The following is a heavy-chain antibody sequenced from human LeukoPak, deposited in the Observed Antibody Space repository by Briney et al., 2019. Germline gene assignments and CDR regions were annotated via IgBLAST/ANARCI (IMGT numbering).Heavy chain of an antibody. CDR3: ARGRPCGKYYYMDV. D-gene: IGHD1-1*01. J-gene: IGHJ6*03. V-gene: IGHV3-13*01. Sequence: GGSLRLSCAASGFTFSSFDMHWVRHPTGQGLEWVSTIGTAMDTYCPGSVEGRYTLSRDNAKNSLYLQMNRLTAGDTAVYYCARGRPCGKYYYMDVWGKGTTVTVSS. CDR1: GFTFSSFD. CDR2: IGTAMDT.